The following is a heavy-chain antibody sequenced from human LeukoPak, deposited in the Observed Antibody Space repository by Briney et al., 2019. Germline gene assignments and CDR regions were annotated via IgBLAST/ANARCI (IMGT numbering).Heavy chain of an antibody. V-gene: IGHV3-23*01. D-gene: IGHD6-13*01. CDR2: ISDRGDET. Sequence: PGGSLRLSCAASGFTFSSYSMNWVRQAPGKGLEWVSSISDRGDETYYADSVRGRFTISRDNSKNTLYLQMKSLGGDDTALYYCAKCWRVVSGNWYLSFDSWGQGTLVTVSS. J-gene: IGHJ4*02. CDR1: GFTFSSYS. CDR3: AKCWRVVSGNWYLSFDS.